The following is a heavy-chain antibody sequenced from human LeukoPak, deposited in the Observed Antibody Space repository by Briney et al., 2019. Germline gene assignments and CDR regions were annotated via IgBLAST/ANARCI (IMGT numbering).Heavy chain of an antibody. CDR3: AKDPGIVGATDYFDY. J-gene: IGHJ4*02. V-gene: IGHV3-23*01. CDR2: ISGSGGSA. Sequence: ETLSLTCTVSGGSISTYYWSWIRQPPGKGLEWVSAISGSGGSAYYADSVKGRFTISRDNSKNTLYLQMNSLRAEDTAVYYCAKDPGIVGATDYFDYWGQGTLVTVSS. CDR1: GGSISTYY. D-gene: IGHD1-26*01.